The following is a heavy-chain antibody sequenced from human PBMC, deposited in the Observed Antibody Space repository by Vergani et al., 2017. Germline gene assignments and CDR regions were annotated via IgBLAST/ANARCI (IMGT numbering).Heavy chain of an antibody. CDR1: GGTFSSYA. J-gene: IGHJ3*02. Sequence: QVQLVQSGAEVKKPGSSVKVSCKASGGTFSSYAISWVRQAPGQGLEWMGGIIPIFGTANYAQKFQGRVTMTRDTSISTAYMELSRLRSDDTAVYYCVGGDFWSGTPFDAFDIWGQGTMVTVSS. CDR2: IIPIFGTA. CDR3: VGGDFWSGTPFDAFDI. D-gene: IGHD3-3*01. V-gene: IGHV1-69*06.